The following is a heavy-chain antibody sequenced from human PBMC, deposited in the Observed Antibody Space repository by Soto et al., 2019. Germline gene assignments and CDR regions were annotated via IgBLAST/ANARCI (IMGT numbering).Heavy chain of an antibody. CDR2: ISAYNGNT. Sequence: EASVKVSCKASGYTFTSYGISWVRQAPGQGLEWMGWISAYNGNTNYAQKLQGRVTMTTDTSTSTAYMELRSLRSDDTAVYYCARAGFWSGYSFWFDPWGQGTLVTVSS. J-gene: IGHJ5*02. D-gene: IGHD3-3*01. CDR1: GYTFTSYG. V-gene: IGHV1-18*01. CDR3: ARAGFWSGYSFWFDP.